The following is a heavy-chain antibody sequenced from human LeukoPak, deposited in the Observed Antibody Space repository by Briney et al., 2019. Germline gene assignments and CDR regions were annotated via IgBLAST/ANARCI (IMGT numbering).Heavy chain of an antibody. CDR2: ISSSGSTI. D-gene: IGHD6-19*01. CDR3: ARATSSGWIFDY. V-gene: IGHV3-11*01. J-gene: IGHJ4*02. CDR1: GFTFSDYY. Sequence: GGSLRLSCAASGFTFSDYYMSWIRQAPGKRLEWVSYISSSGSTIYYADSVKGRFTISRDNAKNSLYLQMNSLRAEDTAVYYCARATSSGWIFDYWGQGTLVTVSS.